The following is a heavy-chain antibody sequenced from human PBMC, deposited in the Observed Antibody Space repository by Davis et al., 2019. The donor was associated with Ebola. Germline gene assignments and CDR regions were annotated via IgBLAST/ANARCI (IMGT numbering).Heavy chain of an antibody. Sequence: GESLKISCAASDFIVSTSYMSWVRQAPGKGLEWVSIIFSGGATYYADSVKGRFTISRHSSENTLYLEMSSLRTEDTAIYYCARDENWKYIGMDVWGQGTTVTVSS. V-gene: IGHV3-53*04. J-gene: IGHJ6*02. CDR3: ARDENWKYIGMDV. D-gene: IGHD1-7*01. CDR1: DFIVSTSY. CDR2: IFSGGAT.